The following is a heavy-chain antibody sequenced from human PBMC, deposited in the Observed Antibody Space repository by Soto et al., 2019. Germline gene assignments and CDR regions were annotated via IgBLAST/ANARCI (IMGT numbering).Heavy chain of an antibody. D-gene: IGHD3-10*01. CDR1: GGTFSSYG. CDR3: AREDYGSALPGSVYHGMDV. Sequence: QVQLVQSGAEVKKPGSSVKVSCQASGGTFSSYGVSWVRQAPGQGLEWMGGIIPGLNLTTYAQKFQGRVTITADESTSTAYMDLTSLGSDDTAVYYCAREDYGSALPGSVYHGMDVWGQGTTVTVSS. CDR2: IIPGLNLT. J-gene: IGHJ6*02. V-gene: IGHV1-69*01.